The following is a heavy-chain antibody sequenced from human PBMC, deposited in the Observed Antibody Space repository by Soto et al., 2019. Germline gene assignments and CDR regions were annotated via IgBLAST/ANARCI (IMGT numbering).Heavy chain of an antibody. Sequence: QVQLVESGGGVFQPGRSLRLSCAASGFTFSSYAMHWVRQAPGKGLEWVAVISYDGSNKYYADSVKGRFTISRDNSKNTLYLQMNSLRAEDTAVYYCARDKGQHTAAIDYWGQGTLVTVSS. V-gene: IGHV3-30-3*01. J-gene: IGHJ4*02. CDR1: GFTFSSYA. D-gene: IGHD6-13*01. CDR2: ISYDGSNK. CDR3: ARDKGQHTAAIDY.